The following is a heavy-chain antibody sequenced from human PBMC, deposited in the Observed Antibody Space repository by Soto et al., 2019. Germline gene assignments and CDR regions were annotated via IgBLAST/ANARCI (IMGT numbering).Heavy chain of an antibody. J-gene: IGHJ4*02. V-gene: IGHV3-66*01. CDR2: IYSGGST. CDR3: ARDRRYSSGRVFDY. D-gene: IGHD3-22*01. CDR1: GFTVSSNY. Sequence: GGSLRLSCAASGFTVSSNYMSWVRQAPGKGLEWVSVIYSGGSTYYADSVKGRFTISRDNSKNTLYLQMNSLRAEDTAVYYCARDRRYSSGRVFDYWGQGTLVTVSS.